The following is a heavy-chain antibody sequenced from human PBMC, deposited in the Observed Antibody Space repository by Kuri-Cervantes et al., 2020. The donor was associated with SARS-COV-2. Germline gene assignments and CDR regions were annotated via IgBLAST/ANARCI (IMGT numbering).Heavy chain of an antibody. Sequence: GESLKISCAASGFTFSSYSMNWVRQAPGKGLEWVSSISSSSSYIYYADSVKGRFTISRDNAKNSLYLQMNSLRAEDTAVYYCARVDSTLVMSFDYYYFDCWGQGTLVTVSS. CDR3: ARVDSTLVMSFDYYYFDC. V-gene: IGHV3-21*01. CDR2: ISSSSSYI. CDR1: GFTFSSYS. J-gene: IGHJ4*02. D-gene: IGHD2/OR15-2a*01.